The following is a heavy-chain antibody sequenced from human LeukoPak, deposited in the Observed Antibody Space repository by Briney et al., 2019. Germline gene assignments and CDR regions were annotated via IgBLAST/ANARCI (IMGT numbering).Heavy chain of an antibody. CDR1: GFTFDDYA. J-gene: IGHJ4*02. D-gene: IGHD6-13*01. CDR2: ISWNSGSI. CDR3: AKDISRYSSSWDSFDY. V-gene: IGHV3-9*01. Sequence: GGSLRLSCAASGFTFDDYAMHWVRQAPGKGLEWVSGISWNSGSIGYADSVKGRFTISRDNAKNSLYLQMNSLRAEDTALYYCAKDISRYSSSWDSFDYWGQGTLVTVSS.